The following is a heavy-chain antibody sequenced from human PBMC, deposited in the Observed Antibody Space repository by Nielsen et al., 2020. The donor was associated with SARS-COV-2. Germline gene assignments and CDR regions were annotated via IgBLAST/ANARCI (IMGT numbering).Heavy chain of an antibody. V-gene: IGHV5-51*01. CDR1: GYSFTGYW. J-gene: IGHJ6*02. Sequence: GESLKISCKGSGYSFTGYWIGWVRQMPGKGLEWMGIIYPGDSDTRYSPSFQGQVTISADKSISTAYLQWSSLKASDTAMYYCARYPGGRDYYYYYGMDVWGQGTTVTVSS. CDR2: IYPGDSDT. CDR3: ARYPGGRDYYYYYGMDV. D-gene: IGHD1-26*01.